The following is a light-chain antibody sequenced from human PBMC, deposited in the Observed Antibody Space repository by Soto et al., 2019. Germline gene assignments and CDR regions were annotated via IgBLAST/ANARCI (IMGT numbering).Light chain of an antibody. V-gene: IGLV2-14*01. CDR2: EVT. CDR3: SSYTSTSTLYV. J-gene: IGLJ1*01. Sequence: QSLLPQPASVSGSPGQSITISVIGTSSDIGAYNYVSWYQQHPGKVPKLMIYEVTNRPSVLSNRFSGSKSGNTASLTISGLQAEDEADYFCSSYTSTSTLYVFGTGTKVTVL. CDR1: SSDIGAYNY.